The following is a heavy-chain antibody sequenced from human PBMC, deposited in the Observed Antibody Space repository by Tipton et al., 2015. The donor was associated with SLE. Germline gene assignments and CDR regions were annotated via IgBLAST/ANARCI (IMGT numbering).Heavy chain of an antibody. V-gene: IGHV4-31*03. CDR2: IYYSGNT. D-gene: IGHD6-19*01. Sequence: TLSLTCTVSGGSISSGNFYWSWIRQHPGKGLEWIGYIYYSGNTYYNPSLQSRVTILRDTSKNQLSLKLNSMTAADTAVYYCARRVTVAGFFDYWGQGTLVAVSA. CDR1: GGSISSGNFY. CDR3: ARRVTVAGFFDY. J-gene: IGHJ4*02.